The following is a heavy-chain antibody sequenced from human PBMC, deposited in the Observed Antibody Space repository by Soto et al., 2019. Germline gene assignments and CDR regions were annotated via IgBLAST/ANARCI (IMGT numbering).Heavy chain of an antibody. CDR1: GGTFSSYT. V-gene: IGHV1-69*08. Sequence: QVQLGQSGAEVKKPGSSVKVSCKASGGTFSSYTINWVRQAPGQGLEWMGRIIPIFGRANYAQKFQGRVTITADESASTAYMHLSSLRSEDTGLYYCAREEAQYQLLHSYYYMDVWGKGTTVTVSS. J-gene: IGHJ6*03. CDR2: IIPIFGRA. CDR3: AREEAQYQLLHSYYYMDV. D-gene: IGHD2-2*01.